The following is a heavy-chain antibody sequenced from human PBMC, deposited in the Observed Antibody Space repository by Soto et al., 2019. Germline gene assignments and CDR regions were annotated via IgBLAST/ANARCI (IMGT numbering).Heavy chain of an antibody. CDR1: GFTFSSYA. CDR2: ISSNGGST. CDR3: VFHYYDSSGYYNIDY. Sequence: GGSLRLSCSASGFTFSSYAMHWVRQAPGKGLEYVSAISSNGGSTYYADSVKGRFTISRDNSKNTLYLQMSSLRAEDTAVYYCVFHYYDSSGYYNIDYWGQGALVTVSS. V-gene: IGHV3-64D*06. J-gene: IGHJ4*02. D-gene: IGHD3-22*01.